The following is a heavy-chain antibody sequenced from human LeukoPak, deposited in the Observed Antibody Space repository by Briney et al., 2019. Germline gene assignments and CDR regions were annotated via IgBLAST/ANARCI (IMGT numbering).Heavy chain of an antibody. D-gene: IGHD3-10*01. CDR3: AREPYGSGSYLDAFDI. V-gene: IGHV4-4*07. CDR1: GGSISSYY. Sequence: SETLSLTCTVSGGSISSYYWSWIRQPAGKGLEWIGRIYTSGSTNYNPSLKSRVTMSVDTSKNQFSLKLSSVTAADTAVYCCAREPYGSGSYLDAFDIWGQGTMVTVSS. J-gene: IGHJ3*02. CDR2: IYTSGST.